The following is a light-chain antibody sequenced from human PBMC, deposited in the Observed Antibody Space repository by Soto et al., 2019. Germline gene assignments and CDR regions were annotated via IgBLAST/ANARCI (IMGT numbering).Light chain of an antibody. V-gene: IGKV1-5*03. J-gene: IGKJ1*01. CDR3: QQYNSYPWT. CDR2: KAS. CDR1: QGISSW. Sequence: DIQMTQSPSTLSAPVGDRVTITCRPSQGISSWLAWYQQKPGKAPKLLIYKASSLESGVPSRFSGSGSGTEFTLTISSLQPDDFATYYCQQYNSYPWTFGQGTKVEIK.